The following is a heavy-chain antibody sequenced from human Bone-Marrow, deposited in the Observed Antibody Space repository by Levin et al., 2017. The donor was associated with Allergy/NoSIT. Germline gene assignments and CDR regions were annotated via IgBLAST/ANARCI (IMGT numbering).Heavy chain of an antibody. V-gene: IGHV1-8*01. CDR3: ARAASDRKYYDFWIGFYYHYDALDV. J-gene: IGHJ6*02. Sequence: ASVKVSCKASGYTFTSYDINWVRQATGQGLEWMGWMNPNSGNTGSAQKFQGRVTMTRNTSISTAYMEVSSLRAEDTAVYYCARAASDRKYYDFWIGFYYHYDALDVWGQGTTVTVS. D-gene: IGHD3-3*01. CDR1: GYTFTSYD. CDR2: MNPNSGNT.